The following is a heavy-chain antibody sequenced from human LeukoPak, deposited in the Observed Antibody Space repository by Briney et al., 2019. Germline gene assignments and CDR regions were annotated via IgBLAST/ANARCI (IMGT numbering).Heavy chain of an antibody. CDR3: ARLSTFPDF. CDR2: IYPDDSVT. D-gene: IGHD2/OR15-2a*01. V-gene: IGHV5-51*01. CDR1: GYSFTNYW. Sequence: GESLKISCKGSGYSFTNYWIAWVRQMPGKGLEWMGIIYPDDSVTRYSPSFQGQVTISADRSISTAYLQWSSLKASDTAVYYCARLSTFPDFWGQGTLVTVSS. J-gene: IGHJ4*02.